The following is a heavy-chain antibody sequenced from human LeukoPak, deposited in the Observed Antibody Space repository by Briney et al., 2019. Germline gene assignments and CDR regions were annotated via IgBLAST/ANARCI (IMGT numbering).Heavy chain of an antibody. D-gene: IGHD3-10*01. CDR1: GYTFTSYD. Sequence: ASVKVSCKASGYTFTSYDINWVRQAPGQGLEWMGWMNPNSGNTGYAQKFQGRVTMTRNTSISTAYMELSSLRSDDTAVYYCASRSPYGSGDDAFDIWGQGTMVTVSS. J-gene: IGHJ3*02. CDR3: ASRSPYGSGDDAFDI. V-gene: IGHV1-8*01. CDR2: MNPNSGNT.